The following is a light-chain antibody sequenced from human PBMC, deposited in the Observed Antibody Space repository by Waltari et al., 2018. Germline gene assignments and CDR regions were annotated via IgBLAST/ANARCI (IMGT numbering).Light chain of an antibody. Sequence: QSVLTQAPSMSGSPGQRVTISCTGSGPNIGSGFYVHWYQQLPLAAPKLPIYGSTSRPLGVPDRFFGSTSGTSASLVIIGLQPEDEAVYYCQSYDTSLSVVFGGGTKLTVL. V-gene: IGLV1-40*01. CDR2: GST. CDR1: GPNIGSGFY. J-gene: IGLJ3*02. CDR3: QSYDTSLSVV.